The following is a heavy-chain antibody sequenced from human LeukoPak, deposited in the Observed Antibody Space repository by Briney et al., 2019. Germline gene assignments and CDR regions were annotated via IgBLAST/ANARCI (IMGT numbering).Heavy chain of an antibody. CDR3: AREEDSSSSCFDY. V-gene: IGHV3-30-3*01. D-gene: IGHD6-6*01. CDR1: GFTFSSYA. Sequence: GWALRLSCAASGFTFSSYAMHWVRQAPAKGLEWVAVITYDGSNKYYADAVKGRFTISRDNAKNTLFLQMNSLRAEDTAVSYCAREEDSSSSCFDYWGQGTLVTVSS. J-gene: IGHJ4*02. CDR2: ITYDGSNK.